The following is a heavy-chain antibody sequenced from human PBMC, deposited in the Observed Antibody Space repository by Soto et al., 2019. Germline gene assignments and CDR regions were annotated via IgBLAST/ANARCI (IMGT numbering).Heavy chain of an antibody. V-gene: IGHV1-46*01. J-gene: IGHJ4*02. CDR1: GYTFTSYY. CDR3: ARSTTVNYYFDY. D-gene: IGHD4-17*01. CDR2: INPSGGST. Sequence: ASVKVSCKASGYTFTSYYMHWVRQAPGQGLEWMGIINPSGGSTSYAQKFQGRVTMTRDTSTSTVYMELSSLRSEDTAVYYCARSTTVNYYFDYCGQGTLVAFSS.